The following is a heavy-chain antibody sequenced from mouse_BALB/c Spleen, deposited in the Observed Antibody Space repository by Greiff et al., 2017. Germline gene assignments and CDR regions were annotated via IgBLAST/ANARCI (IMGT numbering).Heavy chain of an antibody. CDR2: IYPYNGGT. CDR1: GYTFTDYN. D-gene: IGHD1-1*01. V-gene: IGHV1S29*02. CDR3: ARDLLHAMDY. Sequence: EVQLQQSGPELVKPGASVKISCKASGYTFTDYNMHWVKQSHGKSLEWIGYIYPYNGGTGFNQKFKSKATLTVDNSSSTAYMELRSLTSEDSAVYFCARDLLHAMDYWGQGTSVTVSS. J-gene: IGHJ4*01.